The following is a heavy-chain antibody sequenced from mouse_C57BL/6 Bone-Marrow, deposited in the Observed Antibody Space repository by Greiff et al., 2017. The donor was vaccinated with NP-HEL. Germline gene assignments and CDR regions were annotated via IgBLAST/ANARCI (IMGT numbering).Heavy chain of an antibody. Sequence: QVQLQQSGTELVKPGASVKLSCKASGYTFTSYWMHWVKQRPGQGLEWIGNINPRNGGTNYNEKFKSKATLTVDKSSSTAYMQLSSLTSEDSAVYYCARPDYDYDVDAMDYWGQGTSVTVSS. V-gene: IGHV1-53*01. J-gene: IGHJ4*01. CDR1: GYTFTSYW. CDR3: ARPDYDYDVDAMDY. D-gene: IGHD2-4*01. CDR2: INPRNGGT.